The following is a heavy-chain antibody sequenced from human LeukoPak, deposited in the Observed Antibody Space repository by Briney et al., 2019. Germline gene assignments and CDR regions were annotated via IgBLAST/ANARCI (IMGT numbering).Heavy chain of an antibody. J-gene: IGHJ4*02. D-gene: IGHD1-1*01. CDR2: IYPPDSDT. V-gene: IGHV5-51*01. CDR1: GYSFTSYW. Sequence: GESLKISCVGSGYSFTSYWIGWVRQMPGKGLEWMGVIYPPDSDTRYSQSFQGQVTISADKSISTAYLQWSSLKASDTAIYYCARLASEGTFQYWGQGTLVTVSS. CDR3: ARLASEGTFQY.